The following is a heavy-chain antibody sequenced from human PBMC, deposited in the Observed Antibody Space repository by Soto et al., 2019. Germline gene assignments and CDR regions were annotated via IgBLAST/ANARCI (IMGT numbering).Heavy chain of an antibody. V-gene: IGHV2-5*02. CDR2: SYWDDDK. J-gene: IGHJ2*01. Sequence: QITLKESGPTLVKPTQTLTLTCTFSGFSLTTGGVAVGGIRQPPGKALEGLALSYWDDDKRYSPSLKSRLSITKATSKHQVVLTMTNIDPVDTTPYYFAHSECSGGDCYSRCYFALWARGPLVTVSP. D-gene: IGHD2-15*01. CDR3: AHSECSGGDCYSRCYFAL. CDR1: GFSLTTGGVA.